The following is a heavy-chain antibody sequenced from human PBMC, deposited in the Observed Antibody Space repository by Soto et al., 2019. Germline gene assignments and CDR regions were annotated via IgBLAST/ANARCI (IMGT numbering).Heavy chain of an antibody. CDR2: IKEDGSDR. D-gene: IGHD3-10*01. Sequence: EVQLVESGGGLVQPGVSLRLSCAASGFTLSSYWMSWVLQAPGKGLEWVANIKEDGSDRYYVDSVKGRFTISRDNAKNSLYLQMNSLRAEDTAVYYCARATGADKEDYWGQGTLVTVSS. V-gene: IGHV3-7*04. J-gene: IGHJ4*02. CDR1: GFTLSSYW. CDR3: ARATGADKEDY.